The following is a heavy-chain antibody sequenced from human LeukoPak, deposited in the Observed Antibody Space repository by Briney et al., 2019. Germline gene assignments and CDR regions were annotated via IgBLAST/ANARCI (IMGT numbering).Heavy chain of an antibody. Sequence: GGSLRLSCAASGLTFRRYYIHWVRQARGRGLVWVTRINSDGSGTNYADSVKGRFTVSRDNAKNTLYLQMNSLRVEDTAMYYCTRVFAGDEYSSSGYWGQGTLVTVSS. CDR3: TRVFAGDEYSSSGY. CDR1: GLTFRRYY. D-gene: IGHD6-13*01. J-gene: IGHJ4*02. V-gene: IGHV3-74*01. CDR2: INSDGSGT.